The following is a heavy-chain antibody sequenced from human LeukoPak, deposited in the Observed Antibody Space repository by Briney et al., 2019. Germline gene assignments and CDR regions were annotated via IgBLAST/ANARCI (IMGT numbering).Heavy chain of an antibody. CDR1: GGSLTSGDYH. CDR2: IYYSGSA. V-gene: IGHV4-30-4*08. J-gene: IGHJ4*02. D-gene: IGHD4-11*01. CDR3: AREGPDYSNPFDY. Sequence: SETLSLTCTVSGGSLTSGDYHWSWIRQPPGKGLEWIGYIYYSGSAYYNSSLKSRFVMSVDTSKKQFSLRLTSVTAADTAVYYCAREGPDYSNPFDYWGQGTLVTVSS.